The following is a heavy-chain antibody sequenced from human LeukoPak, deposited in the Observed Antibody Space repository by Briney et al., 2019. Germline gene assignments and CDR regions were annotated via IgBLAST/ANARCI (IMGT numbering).Heavy chain of an antibody. D-gene: IGHD1-26*01. J-gene: IGHJ4*02. Sequence: GGSLRLSCAASGFTFSSYGMHWVRQAAGKGLEWVAVIWFGGDNKYYADSVKGRFTISRDNSKNTLYLQMNSLRAEDTAVYYCARESGSYPYYFDYWGQGTLVTVSS. CDR1: GFTFSSYG. CDR2: IWFGGDNK. CDR3: ARESGSYPYYFDY. V-gene: IGHV3-33*08.